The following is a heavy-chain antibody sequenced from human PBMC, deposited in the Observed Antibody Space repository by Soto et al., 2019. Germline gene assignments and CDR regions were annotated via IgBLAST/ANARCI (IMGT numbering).Heavy chain of an antibody. Sequence: ASVKVSCKASGYTFTGYYMHWVRQAPGQGLEWMGWIDPNSGGTNYAQKFQGRVTMTRDTSISTAYMELSRLRSDDTAVYYCAREYSSPAYNWFDPWGQGTLVTVSS. CDR1: GYTFTGYY. CDR2: IDPNSGGT. D-gene: IGHD6-13*01. V-gene: IGHV1-2*02. CDR3: AREYSSPAYNWFDP. J-gene: IGHJ5*02.